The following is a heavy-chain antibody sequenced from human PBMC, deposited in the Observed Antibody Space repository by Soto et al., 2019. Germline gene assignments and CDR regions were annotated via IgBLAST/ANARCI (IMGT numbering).Heavy chain of an antibody. CDR3: ARDLGGYSSSYYYYYYGMDV. J-gene: IGHJ6*02. CDR2: ISSSSSYI. D-gene: IGHD6-6*01. CDR1: GFTFSSYS. Sequence: TGGSLRLSCAASGFTFSSYSMNWVRQAPGKGLEWVSSISSSSSYIYYADSVKGRFTISRDNAKNSLYLQMNSLRAEDTAVYYCARDLGGYSSSYYYYYYGMDVWGQGTTVTVSS. V-gene: IGHV3-21*01.